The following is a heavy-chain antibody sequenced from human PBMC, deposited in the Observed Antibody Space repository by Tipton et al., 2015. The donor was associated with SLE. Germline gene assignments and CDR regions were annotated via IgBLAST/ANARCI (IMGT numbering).Heavy chain of an antibody. Sequence: TLSLTCTVSGGSISSSSYYWSWIRQPPGKGLEWIGEINHSGSTNYNPSLKSRVTISVDTSKNQFSLKLSSVTAADTAVYYCARIGIYYDSSGYLDYWGQGTLVTVSS. V-gene: IGHV4-39*07. CDR3: ARIGIYYDSSGYLDY. D-gene: IGHD3-22*01. CDR1: GGSISSSSYY. J-gene: IGHJ4*02. CDR2: INHSGST.